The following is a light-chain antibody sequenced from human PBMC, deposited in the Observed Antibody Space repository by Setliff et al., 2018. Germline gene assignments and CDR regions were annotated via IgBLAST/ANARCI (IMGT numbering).Light chain of an antibody. CDR1: SRDVGGFYF. J-gene: IGLJ1*01. CDR2: EVS. V-gene: IGLV2-8*01. CDR3: SSYAGNYIYV. Sequence: QSALTQPPSASGSPGQSVAISCTGTSRDVGGFYFVSWYQQHPGKAPKLIIYEVSKRPSGVPDRFSGSKSGNTASLTVSGLQAEDEADYYCSSYAGNYIYVFGSGTKVTVL.